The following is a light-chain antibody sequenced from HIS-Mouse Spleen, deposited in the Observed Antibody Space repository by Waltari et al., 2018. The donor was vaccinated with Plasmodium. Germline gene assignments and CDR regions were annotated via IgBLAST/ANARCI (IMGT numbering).Light chain of an antibody. CDR1: QSVSSSY. J-gene: IGKJ2*01. Sequence: EIVLTQSPGTLSLSPGVRATLSCRASQSVSSSYLAWYQQKPGQAPRLLISGASSRATCIPDRFSCSGSGTDFTLTTSRPEREAFPVYYCLQYGSSPYTFVQGTKLEIK. CDR2: GAS. V-gene: IGKV3-20*01. CDR3: LQYGSSPYT.